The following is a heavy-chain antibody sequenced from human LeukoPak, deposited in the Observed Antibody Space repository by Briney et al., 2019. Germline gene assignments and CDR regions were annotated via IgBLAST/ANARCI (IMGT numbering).Heavy chain of an antibody. V-gene: IGHV1-24*01. D-gene: IGHD1-26*01. Sequence: ASVKVSCKVSGYSLSELSTHGVRQAPGQGRKWMGGFDPGDDATIYAQKFQGRVTLTADTSTDTAYLEPSSLRSADTAVSFCATEKDLLLDSWGQGTPVTVSS. CDR1: GYSLSELS. J-gene: IGHJ5*01. CDR2: FDPGDDAT. CDR3: ATEKDLLLDS.